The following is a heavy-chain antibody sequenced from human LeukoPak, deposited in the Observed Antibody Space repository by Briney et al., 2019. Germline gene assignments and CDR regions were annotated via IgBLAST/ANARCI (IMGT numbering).Heavy chain of an antibody. J-gene: IGHJ4*02. V-gene: IGHV3-48*01. CDR1: GFTFSSYS. CDR2: ISSSSSTI. CDR3: ARVRGEWLVPRGYYFDY. Sequence: PGGSLRLSCAASGFTFSSYSMNWVRQAPGKGLEWVSYISSSSSTIYYADSVKGRFTISRDNAKNSLYLQMNSLRAEDTAVYYCARVRGEWLVPRGYYFDYWGQGTLVTVSS. D-gene: IGHD6-19*01.